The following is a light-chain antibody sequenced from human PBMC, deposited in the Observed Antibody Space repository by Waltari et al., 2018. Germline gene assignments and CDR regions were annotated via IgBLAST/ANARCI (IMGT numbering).Light chain of an antibody. CDR2: KDN. J-gene: IGLJ3*02. Sequence: SYELTQPPSVSVSPGQTARNSCSGDALPRQSVYWYQQKPGQAPLLVIYKDNARPSGIAERFSGSSSGTTVTLTISGVQAEDEADYYCQSTDSSGTSWVFGGGTKLTVL. CDR3: QSTDSSGTSWV. CDR1: ALPRQS. V-gene: IGLV3-25*03.